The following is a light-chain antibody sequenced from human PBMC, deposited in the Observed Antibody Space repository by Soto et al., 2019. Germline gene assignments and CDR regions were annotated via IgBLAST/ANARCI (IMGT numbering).Light chain of an antibody. Sequence: QSALTQPPSASGSPGQSVAISCTGTSSDVGGYNYVSWYQQHPGKAPKLMIYEVNKRPSGVSNRFSGSKSGNTASLTISGLQAEDEADYYCSSYAGSYSIFGGGTQLTVL. V-gene: IGLV2-8*01. CDR1: SSDVGGYNY. J-gene: IGLJ2*01. CDR3: SSYAGSYSI. CDR2: EVN.